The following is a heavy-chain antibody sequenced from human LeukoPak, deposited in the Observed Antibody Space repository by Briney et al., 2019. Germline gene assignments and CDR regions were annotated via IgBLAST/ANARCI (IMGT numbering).Heavy chain of an antibody. CDR3: AREGNYDILTGWNWFDP. J-gene: IGHJ5*02. Sequence: GRSLRLSCAASGFTFSSYAMHWVRQAPGKGLKWVAVISYDGSNKYYADSVKGRFTISRDNSKNTLYLQMNSLRAEDTAVYYCAREGNYDILTGWNWFDPWGQGTLVTVSS. V-gene: IGHV3-30*01. CDR2: ISYDGSNK. D-gene: IGHD3-9*01. CDR1: GFTFSSYA.